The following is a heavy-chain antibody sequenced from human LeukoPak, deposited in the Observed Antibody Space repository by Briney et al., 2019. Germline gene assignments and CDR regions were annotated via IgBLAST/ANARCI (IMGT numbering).Heavy chain of an antibody. J-gene: IGHJ4*02. CDR1: GFTFSSYW. Sequence: GGSLRLSCAASGFTFSSYWMSWVRQAPGKGLEWVSYISSSGGTIYYADSVKGRFTISRDNTKNSLYLQMNSLRAEDTAVYYCARHGGSAWGPPDYWGQGTLVTVSS. CDR3: ARHGGSAWGPPDY. D-gene: IGHD3-10*01. CDR2: ISSSGGTI. V-gene: IGHV3-48*04.